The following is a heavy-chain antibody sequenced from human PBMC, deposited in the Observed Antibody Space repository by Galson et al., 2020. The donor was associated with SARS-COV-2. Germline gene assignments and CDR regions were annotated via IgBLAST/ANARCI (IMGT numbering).Heavy chain of an antibody. CDR2: IRSKAYGGTT. CDR3: TRDMYSSGWYASVYYYYGMDV. Sequence: GESLKISCTASGFTFGDYAMSWFRQAPGKGLEWVGFIRSKAYGGTTEYAASVKGRFTISRDDSKSIAYLQMNSLKTEDTAVYYCTRDMYSSGWYASVYYYYGMDVWGQGTTVTVSS. D-gene: IGHD6-19*01. V-gene: IGHV3-49*03. J-gene: IGHJ6*02. CDR1: GFTFGDYA.